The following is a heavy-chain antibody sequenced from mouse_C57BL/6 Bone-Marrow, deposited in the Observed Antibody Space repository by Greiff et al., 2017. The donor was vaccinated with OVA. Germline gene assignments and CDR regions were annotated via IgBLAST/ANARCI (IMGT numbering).Heavy chain of an antibody. CDR3: ARYGYDERVWFAY. CDR1: GYTFTSYW. V-gene: IGHV1-69*01. Sequence: QVQLKQPGAELVMPGASVKLSCKASGYTFTSYWMHWVKQRPGQGLEWIGEIDPSDSYTNYNQKFKGKSTLTVDKSSSTAYMQLSSLTSEDSAVYYCARYGYDERVWFAYWGQGTLVTVSA. CDR2: IDPSDSYT. D-gene: IGHD2-2*01. J-gene: IGHJ3*01.